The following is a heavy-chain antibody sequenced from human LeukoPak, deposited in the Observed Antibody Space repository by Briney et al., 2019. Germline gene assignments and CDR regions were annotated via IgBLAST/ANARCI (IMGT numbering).Heavy chain of an antibody. CDR2: INAGNGNT. CDR3: ARSDQERFGRLWPNDY. Sequence: ASVKVSCKASGYTFTAYAIHWVRQAPGQRLEWMGWINAGNGNTKYSQSFQGRVTVSRDTSASTGYMELSSLTSEDTAVYYCARSDQERFGRLWPNDYWGQGTLVTVSS. J-gene: IGHJ4*02. V-gene: IGHV1-3*01. D-gene: IGHD4/OR15-4a*01. CDR1: GYTFTAYA.